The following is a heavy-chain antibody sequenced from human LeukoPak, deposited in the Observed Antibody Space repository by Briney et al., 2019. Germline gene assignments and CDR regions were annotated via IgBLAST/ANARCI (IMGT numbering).Heavy chain of an antibody. CDR2: IYYSGST. CDR3: ARESDNSSSSQSYYYMDV. V-gene: IGHV4-59*01. D-gene: IGHD6-6*01. J-gene: IGHJ6*03. Sequence: SETLSLTCTVSGSISSYYWSWIRQPPGKGLEWIGYIYYSGSTNYNPSLKSRVTISVDTSKNQFSLKLSSVTAADTAVYYCARESDNSSSSQSYYYMDVWGKGTTVTVSS. CDR1: GSISSYY.